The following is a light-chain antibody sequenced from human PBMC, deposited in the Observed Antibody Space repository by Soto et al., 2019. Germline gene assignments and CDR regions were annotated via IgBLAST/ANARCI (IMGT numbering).Light chain of an antibody. CDR2: AAS. CDR1: QGIRND. Sequence: DIQVTQSPSSLSASVVDRVTITCRASQGIRNDLGWYQQKPGTAPKRLIYAASTLQSGVPSRFSGTGPWTEFTLTISSLQTEYFATYYCLQHNHYPPVFGPGTKVDSK. V-gene: IGKV1-17*01. CDR3: LQHNHYPPV. J-gene: IGKJ3*01.